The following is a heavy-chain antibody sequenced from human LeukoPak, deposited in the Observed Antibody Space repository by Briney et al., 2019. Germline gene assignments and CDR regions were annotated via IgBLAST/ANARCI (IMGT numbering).Heavy chain of an antibody. CDR2: IGYTGTDT. J-gene: IGHJ4*02. D-gene: IGHD2-8*02. CDR1: GFTFSSFG. V-gene: IGHV3-30*02. CDR3: ARDLTERKYYIAY. Sequence: GGSLRLSCAASGFTFSSFGMHWVRQAPGEGLEWVAYIGYTGTDTYYADSVKGRFTIPRDNSKNTVHLQVNSLRAADTALYSCARDLTERKYYIAYWGQGTLVTVSS.